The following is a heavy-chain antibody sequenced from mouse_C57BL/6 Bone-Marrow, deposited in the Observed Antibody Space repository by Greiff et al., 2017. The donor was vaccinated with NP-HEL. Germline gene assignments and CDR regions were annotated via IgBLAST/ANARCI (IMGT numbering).Heavy chain of an antibody. V-gene: IGHV1-82*01. D-gene: IGHD3-2*02. CDR3: APPDQAFAWFAY. Sequence: QVQLQQSGPELVKPGASVKISCKASGYAFSSSWMNWVKQRPGKGLEWIGRIYPGDGDTNYNGKFKGKATLTADKSSSTAYMQLSSLTSEDSAVCFCAPPDQAFAWFAYWGQGILVTVSA. CDR2: IYPGDGDT. J-gene: IGHJ3*01. CDR1: GYAFSSSW.